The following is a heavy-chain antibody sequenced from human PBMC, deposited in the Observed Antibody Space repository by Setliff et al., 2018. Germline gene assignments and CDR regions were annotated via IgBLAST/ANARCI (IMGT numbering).Heavy chain of an antibody. D-gene: IGHD3-16*01. CDR1: GFTFSAHG. V-gene: IGHV3-20*04. CDR2: INWDGRTT. Sequence: GGSLRLSCAASGFTFSAHGMNWVRQAPGKGLEWVSTINWDGRTTGYTDSVKGRFTISRDNAKNSLYLQMNSLRAEDTAVYYCARDGGEYWGQGTLVTVSS. CDR3: ARDGGEY. J-gene: IGHJ4*02.